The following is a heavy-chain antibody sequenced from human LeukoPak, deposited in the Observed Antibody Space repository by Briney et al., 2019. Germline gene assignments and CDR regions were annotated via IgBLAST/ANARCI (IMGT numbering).Heavy chain of an antibody. CDR2: MKQDGSEK. CDR3: ARRSQFPGIAVAGTIMDAFDI. J-gene: IGHJ3*02. D-gene: IGHD6-19*01. Sequence: GGSLRLSCAASGFTFSSYWMSWVRQAPGKGLEWVANMKQDGSEKYYVDSVKGRFTISRDNAKNSLYLQMNSLRAEDTAVYYCARRSQFPGIAVAGTIMDAFDIWGQGTMVTASS. CDR1: GFTFSSYW. V-gene: IGHV3-7*01.